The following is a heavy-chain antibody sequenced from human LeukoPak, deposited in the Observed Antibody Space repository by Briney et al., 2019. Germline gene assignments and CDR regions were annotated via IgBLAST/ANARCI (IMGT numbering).Heavy chain of an antibody. J-gene: IGHJ4*02. V-gene: IGHV4-4*02. CDR2: IYHSGST. D-gene: IGHD6-19*01. CDR3: ARSGQWLAPIDY. Sequence: PSGTLSLTCAVSGGSISSSNWWSWVRQPPGKGLEWIGEIYHSGSTNYNPSLKSRVTISVDTSKNQFSVKLSSVTAADTAVYYCARSGQWLAPIDYWGQGTLVTVSS. CDR1: GGSISSSNW.